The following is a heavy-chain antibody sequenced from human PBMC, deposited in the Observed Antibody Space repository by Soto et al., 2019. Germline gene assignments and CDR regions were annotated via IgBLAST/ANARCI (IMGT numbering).Heavy chain of an antibody. D-gene: IGHD2-15*01. CDR3: ARGNRMVTQPYYFDY. V-gene: IGHV1-18*01. CDR1: GYTFTSYG. CDR2: ISAYNGNT. J-gene: IGHJ4*02. Sequence: QVQLVQSGAEVKKPGASVKVSCKASGYTFTSYGISGVRQAPGQGLEWMGWISAYNGNTNYAQKLQGRVTMTTDTSTSTAYMELRSLRSDDTTVYYCARGNRMVTQPYYFDYWGQGTLVTVSS.